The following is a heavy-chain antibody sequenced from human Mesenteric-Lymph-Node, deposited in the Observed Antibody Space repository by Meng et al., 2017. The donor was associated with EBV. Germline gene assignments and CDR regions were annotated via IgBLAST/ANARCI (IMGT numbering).Heavy chain of an antibody. D-gene: IGHD6-13*01. V-gene: IGHV3-21*02. CDR3: ARSPTGYSSTWSPYWYFDL. CDR2: ISSSSSYI. CDR1: GLTFSSYS. Sequence: EVQLVESGGGLVKPGGSLRLSCAASGLTFSSYSINWVGQAPGKGREWISSISSSSSYIYYADSVKGRFTISRDNATNSLYLQMNSLRAEDTAVYYCARSPTGYSSTWSPYWYFDLWGRGTLGTVSS. J-gene: IGHJ2*01.